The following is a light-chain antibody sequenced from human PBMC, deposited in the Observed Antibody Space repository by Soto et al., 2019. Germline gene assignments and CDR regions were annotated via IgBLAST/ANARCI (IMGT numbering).Light chain of an antibody. V-gene: IGLV1-40*01. J-gene: IGLJ1*01. CDR2: GSS. Sequence: QSVLTQPPSVSGAPGQRVTISCTGSSSNIGAGYDAHWYQQLPGTAPKLLIYGSSNRPSGVPDRCSGSKSGTSASLAITGLQPEDEADYYCQSYDSSLGGNYVFGTGTKLTVL. CDR3: QSYDSSLGGNYV. CDR1: SSNIGAGYD.